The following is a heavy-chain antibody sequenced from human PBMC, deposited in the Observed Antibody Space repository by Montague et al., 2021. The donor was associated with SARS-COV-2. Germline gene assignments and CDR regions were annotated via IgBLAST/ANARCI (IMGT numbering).Heavy chain of an antibody. D-gene: IGHD3-10*01. CDR3: AKGLSSGSYYSSYFDY. Sequence: SLRLSGAVSGFTFSRYAMSLFRQAPGKGLEWVSVISGSGGSTYYADSVKGRFTISRDNSKNTLYLQMNSLRAEDTAVYYCAKGLSSGSYYSSYFDYWGQGTLVTVSS. CDR1: GFTFSRYA. V-gene: IGHV3-23*01. CDR2: ISGSGGST. J-gene: IGHJ4*02.